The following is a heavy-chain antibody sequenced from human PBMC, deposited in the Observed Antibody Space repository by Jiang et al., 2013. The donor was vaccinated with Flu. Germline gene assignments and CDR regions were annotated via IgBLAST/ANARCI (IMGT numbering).Heavy chain of an antibody. J-gene: IGHJ4*02. CDR2: ISYDGSNK. CDR3: ANTATIKDY. CDR1: GFTFSSYG. D-gene: IGHD5-12*01. Sequence: SCAASGFTFSSYGMHWVRQAPGKGLEWVAVISYDGSNKYYADSVKGRFTISRDNSKNTLYLQMNSLRAEDTAVYYCANTATIKDYWGQGTLVTVSS. V-gene: IGHV3-30*18.